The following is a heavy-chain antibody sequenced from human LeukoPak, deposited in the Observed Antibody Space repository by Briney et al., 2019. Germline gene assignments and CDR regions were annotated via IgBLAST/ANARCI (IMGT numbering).Heavy chain of an antibody. J-gene: IGHJ6*04. V-gene: IGHV3-64D*06. CDR2: ISSNGGST. D-gene: IGHD6-19*01. Sequence: GGSLRLSCSASGFTFSSYAMHWVRQAPGKGLEYVSAISSNGGSTYYADSVKGRFTISRDNSKNTLYLQMSSLRAEDTAVYYCVKDSGPRYSSGGYEVGRAEGPYYYTGREVGAKGTTSTVS. CDR3: VKDSGPRYSSGGYEVGRAEGPYYYTGREV. CDR1: GFTFSSYA.